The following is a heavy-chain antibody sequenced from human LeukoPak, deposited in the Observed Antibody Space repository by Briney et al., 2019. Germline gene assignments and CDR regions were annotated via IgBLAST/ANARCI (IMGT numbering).Heavy chain of an antibody. CDR1: GFPFSDAW. CDR3: VRELSGSFDY. Sequence: PGGSLRLSCAVSGFPFSDAWMNWVRQVPGRGLEWVGLIKSKTNGGTTDYTTPVKGRFTISRDDSKNTLYLQMNSLKIEDTAVYYCVRELSGSFDYWGQGTLVIVSS. V-gene: IGHV3-15*07. J-gene: IGHJ4*02. D-gene: IGHD3-10*01. CDR2: IKSKTNGGTT.